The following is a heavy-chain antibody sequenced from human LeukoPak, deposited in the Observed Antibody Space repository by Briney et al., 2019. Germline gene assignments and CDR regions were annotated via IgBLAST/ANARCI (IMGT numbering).Heavy chain of an antibody. V-gene: IGHV3-23*01. CDR1: GFTFSSYA. D-gene: IGHD2-15*01. J-gene: IGHJ4*02. CDR2: ITDSGINT. CDR3: AKGTLGSCSGASCYPLDY. Sequence: PGASLRLSCAASGFTFSSYAMAWVRQAPVRGLGWVSVITDSGINTYYTGSVKGRLTISRGNSNTTLYLQMSRLRAEDTAVYYCAKGTLGSCSGASCYPLDYWGQGTLVTVSS.